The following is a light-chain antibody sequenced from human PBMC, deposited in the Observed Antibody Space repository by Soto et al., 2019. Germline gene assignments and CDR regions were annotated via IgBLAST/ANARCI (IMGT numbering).Light chain of an antibody. V-gene: IGLV2-14*01. CDR2: EVS. Sequence: QSVLTQPPSASGSPGQSVTISCTGTSSDVGGYNYVSWYQQHPGKAPKLVLYEVSNRPSGVSNRFSGSKSGLTASLTISGLQAEDEADYYCSSYRTGSTYVFGSGTKLTVL. J-gene: IGLJ1*01. CDR1: SSDVGGYNY. CDR3: SSYRTGSTYV.